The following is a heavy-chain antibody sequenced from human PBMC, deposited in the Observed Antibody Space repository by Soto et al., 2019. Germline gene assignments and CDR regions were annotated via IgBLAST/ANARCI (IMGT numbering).Heavy chain of an antibody. CDR3: AKGMVSPGVIDY. Sequence: GGSLRLSCAASGFTFSSYGMHWVRQAPGKGLEWVAVISYDGSNKYYADSVKGRFTISRDNSKNTLYLQMNSLRAEDTAVYYCAKGMVSPGVIDYWGQGTLVTAPQ. CDR1: GFTFSSYG. CDR2: ISYDGSNK. V-gene: IGHV3-30*18. J-gene: IGHJ4*02. D-gene: IGHD3-3*01.